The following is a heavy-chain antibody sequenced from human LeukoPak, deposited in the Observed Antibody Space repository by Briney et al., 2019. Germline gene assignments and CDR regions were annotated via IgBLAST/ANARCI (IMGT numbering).Heavy chain of an antibody. V-gene: IGHV3-33*01. CDR1: GLTFSSYG. J-gene: IGHJ6*02. CDR3: ARAGYSGYDFVYYYGMDV. D-gene: IGHD5-12*01. CDR2: IWYDGSNK. Sequence: GGSLRLSCAASGLTFSSYGMHWVRQAPGKGLEWEAVIWYDGSNKYYADSVKGRFTISRDNSKNTLYLQMNSLRAEDTAVYYCARAGYSGYDFVYYYGMDVWGQGTTVTVSS.